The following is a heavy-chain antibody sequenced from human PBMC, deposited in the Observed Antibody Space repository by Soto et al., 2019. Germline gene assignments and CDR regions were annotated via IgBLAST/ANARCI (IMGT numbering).Heavy chain of an antibody. V-gene: IGHV3-21*01. CDR2: ISSSSSYI. CDR1: GFTFSSYS. J-gene: IGHJ4*02. Sequence: GGSLRLSCAASGFTFSSYSMNWVRQAPGKGLEWVSSISSSSSYIYYADSVKGPFTISRYNAKNSLYLQMNSLSAEDTAVYYCARDGHSSSWYPGWGQGTLVTVSS. CDR3: ARDGHSSSWYPG. D-gene: IGHD6-13*01.